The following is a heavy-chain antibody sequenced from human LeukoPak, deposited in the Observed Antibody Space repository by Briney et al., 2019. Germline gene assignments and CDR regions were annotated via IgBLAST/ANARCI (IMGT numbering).Heavy chain of an antibody. CDR3: ARGVGNWFDP. CDR1: GFTFSIYW. Sequence: GGSLRLSCAASGFTFSIYWMHGVRQAPGKGLVWVSRINSDGSGTTDSVKGRFTISRDNAKNMLYLQMNSLRAEDTAVYYCARGVGNWFDPWGQGTLVTVSS. CDR2: INSDGSGT. J-gene: IGHJ5*02. V-gene: IGHV3-74*01.